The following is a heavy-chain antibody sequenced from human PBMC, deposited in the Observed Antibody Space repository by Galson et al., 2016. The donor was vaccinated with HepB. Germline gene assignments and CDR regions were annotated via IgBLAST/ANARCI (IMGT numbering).Heavy chain of an antibody. CDR2: VYYIGGT. J-gene: IGHJ4*02. CDR3: ARPPRTRDAYIHGGYYFDS. Sequence: SETLSLTCTVSGGSVNSGNYYWSWIRRPPGKGLEWIGYVYYIGGTNSNPSLMSRLTMSVDTSKNQFSLNLSSVTSADTAVYYCARPPRTRDAYIHGGYYFDSWGQGTLVTVSS. V-gene: IGHV4-61*01. D-gene: IGHD5-24*01. CDR1: GGSVNSGNYY.